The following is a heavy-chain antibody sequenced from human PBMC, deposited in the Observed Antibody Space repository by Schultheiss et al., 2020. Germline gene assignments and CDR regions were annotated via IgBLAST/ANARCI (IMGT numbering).Heavy chain of an antibody. CDR3: ARLDCSSTSCYFDY. V-gene: IGHV7-4-1*02. J-gene: IGHJ4*02. CDR2: INTNTGNP. D-gene: IGHD2-2*01. CDR1: GYTFTSYA. Sequence: ASVKVSCKASGYTFTSYAMNWVRQAPGQGLEWMGWINTNTGNPTYAQGFTGRFVFSLDTSVSTAYLQISSLKAEDTAVYYCARLDCSSTSCYFDYWGQGTLVTVSS.